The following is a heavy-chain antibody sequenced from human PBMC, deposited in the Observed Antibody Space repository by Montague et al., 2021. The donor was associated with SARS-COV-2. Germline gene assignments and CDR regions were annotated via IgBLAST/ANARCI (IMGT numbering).Heavy chain of an antibody. J-gene: IGHJ4*02. Sequence: TLSLTCTVSGGSISSGSYYWSWIRQPAGKGLEWIGCIYPSGSTNYYPSLKSRVTISVDTSKNSFSLKLSSVTAADTDVYYCAREGLDSVGYYYSRTTGRNDYWGQGTLVTVSS. CDR3: AREGLDSVGYYYSRTTGRNDY. D-gene: IGHD3-22*01. CDR2: IYPSGST. V-gene: IGHV4-61*02. CDR1: GGSISSGSYY.